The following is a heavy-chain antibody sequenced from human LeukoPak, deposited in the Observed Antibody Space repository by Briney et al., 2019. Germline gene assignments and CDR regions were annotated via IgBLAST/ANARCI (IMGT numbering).Heavy chain of an antibody. CDR2: INHSGST. CDR1: GGSISSYY. CDR3: ATLTRELDCSSTSCYKSNWFDP. V-gene: IGHV4-34*01. Sequence: SETLSLTCTVSGGSISSYYWSWIRQPLGKGLEWIGEINHSGSTNYNPSLKSRVTISVDTSKNQFSLKLSSVTAADTAVYYCATLTRELDCSSTSCYKSNWFDPWGQGTLVTVSS. J-gene: IGHJ5*02. D-gene: IGHD2-2*02.